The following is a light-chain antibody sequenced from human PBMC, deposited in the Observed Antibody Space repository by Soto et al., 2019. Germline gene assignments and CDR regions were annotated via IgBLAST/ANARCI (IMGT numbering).Light chain of an antibody. J-gene: IGLJ3*02. Sequence: QSVLTQSFSVSGTPGQRVTISCSGSSSSIGSNSVYWYQQLPGTAPKLLIYKNNQRPSGVPDRVSGSKSGTSASLAISGLRSEDEADYYCAAWDDSLSGWVFGGGTKLTVL. V-gene: IGLV1-47*01. CDR1: SSSIGSNS. CDR3: AAWDDSLSGWV. CDR2: KNN.